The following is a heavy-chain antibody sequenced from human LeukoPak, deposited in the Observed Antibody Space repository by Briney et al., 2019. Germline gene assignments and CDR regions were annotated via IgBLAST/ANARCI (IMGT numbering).Heavy chain of an antibody. CDR1: GFIFSSHE. CDR3: VRRKSSGFFYYFDH. CDR2: ISGDGTTI. J-gene: IGHJ4*02. Sequence: GGSLRLSCEAPGFIFSSHEMNWVRQSPGKGLEWLSYISGDGTTIYYEESVKGRFTISRDNAKKSLSLQMNSLRVEDTAVYYCVRRKSSGFFYYFDHWGQGVLVTVSS. D-gene: IGHD3-22*01. V-gene: IGHV3-48*03.